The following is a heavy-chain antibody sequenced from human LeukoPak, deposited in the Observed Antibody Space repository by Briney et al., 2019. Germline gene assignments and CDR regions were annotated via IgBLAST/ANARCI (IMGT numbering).Heavy chain of an antibody. Sequence: ASVKVSCKASGYTFTSYYMHWVRQAPGQGLEWMGIINPSGGSTSYAQKFQGRVTMTRDTSTSTAYMGLRSLRSDDTAVYYCARYRLRVTSRLAIPGGWFDPWGQGTLVTVSS. V-gene: IGHV1-46*01. CDR1: GYTFTSYY. D-gene: IGHD3-16*02. CDR3: ARYRLRVTSRLAIPGGWFDP. J-gene: IGHJ5*02. CDR2: INPSGGST.